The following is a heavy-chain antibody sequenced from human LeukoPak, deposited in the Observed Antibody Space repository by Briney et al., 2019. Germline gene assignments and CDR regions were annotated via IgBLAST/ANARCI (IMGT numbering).Heavy chain of an antibody. CDR2: IDGSGATI. CDR3: AKDLHWAFDY. CDR1: GFRFSIYG. D-gene: IGHD7-27*01. J-gene: IGHJ4*02. Sequence: GGSLRLSCAASGFRFSIYGMSWVRQAPGKGLEWVSAIDGSGATIFYADSVKGRFTISRDNSKNTLYLQINSLRAEDTAIYYRAKDLHWAFDYWGQGTLVTVSS. V-gene: IGHV3-23*01.